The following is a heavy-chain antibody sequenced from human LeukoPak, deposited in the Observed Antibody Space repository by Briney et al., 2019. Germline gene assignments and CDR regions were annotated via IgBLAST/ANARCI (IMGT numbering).Heavy chain of an antibody. D-gene: IGHD4-17*01. CDR2: IKQDGSEK. J-gene: IGHJ4*02. Sequence: GGSLRLSCAASGFTFSSYWMSWVRQAPGKGLEWVANIKQDGSEKYYVDSVKGRFTISRDNAKNSLYLRMNSLRAEDTAVYYCARDPPGDTLDYWGQGTLVTVSS. CDR1: GFTFSSYW. CDR3: ARDPPGDTLDY. V-gene: IGHV3-7*03.